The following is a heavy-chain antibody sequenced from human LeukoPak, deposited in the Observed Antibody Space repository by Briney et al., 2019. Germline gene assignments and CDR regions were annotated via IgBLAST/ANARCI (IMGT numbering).Heavy chain of an antibody. CDR2: ISSSSSYI. CDR1: GFTFSDYS. Sequence: GGSLRLSCAASGFTFSDYSMNWVRQAPGKGLEWVSSISSSSSYIYYADSVKGRFTISRDNARNSLYLQMNSLRAEDTAVYYCARDSGGIAVAGSFDYWGQGTLVTVSS. V-gene: IGHV3-21*01. J-gene: IGHJ4*02. CDR3: ARDSGGIAVAGSFDY. D-gene: IGHD6-19*01.